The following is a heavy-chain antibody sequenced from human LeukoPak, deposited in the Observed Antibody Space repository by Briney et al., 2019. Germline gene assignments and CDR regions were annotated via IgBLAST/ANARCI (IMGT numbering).Heavy chain of an antibody. D-gene: IGHD6-13*01. CDR1: GFTFSDYY. CDR2: ISSGGSTI. CDR3: ARDEAAAEGEPLDY. J-gene: IGHJ4*02. Sequence: PGGSLRLSCAVSGFTFSDYYMSWIRQAPGKGLEWVSYISSGGSTISHADSVKGRFTISRDNAKNSLYLQMNSLRAEDTAVYYCARDEAAAEGEPLDYWGQGTLVTVSS. V-gene: IGHV3-11*04.